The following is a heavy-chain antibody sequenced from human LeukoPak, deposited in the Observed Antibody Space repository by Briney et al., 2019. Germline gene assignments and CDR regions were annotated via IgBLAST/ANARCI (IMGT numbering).Heavy chain of an antibody. D-gene: IGHD3-10*01. Sequence: GGSLRLSCAASGFTVSSNYMSWVRQAPWKGLEWVSVIYSGGSIYYADFAKRRFTSHSDNSKNMLYLQMNSLRAEDTAVYYCVREIIKGRGWYYFEYWGQGTLVTVSS. V-gene: IGHV3-53*01. CDR3: VREIIKGRGWYYFEY. CDR2: IYSGGSI. CDR1: GFTVSSNY. J-gene: IGHJ4*02.